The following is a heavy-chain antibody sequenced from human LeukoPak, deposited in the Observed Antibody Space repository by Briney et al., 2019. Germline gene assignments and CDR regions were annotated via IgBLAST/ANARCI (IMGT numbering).Heavy chain of an antibody. V-gene: IGHV4-4*07. CDR3: VRIRVAYIQYYFDY. D-gene: IGHD5-24*01. Sequence: SETLSLTCTVSGVSVDNYYWGWIRQPAGRGLEWIGRVSTTGTPGYNPSLKSRVTMSVDPSKNQFSLKLNSVTAADTAVYYCVRIRVAYIQYYFDYWGQGTLVTVSS. CDR1: GVSVDNYY. J-gene: IGHJ4*02. CDR2: VSTTGTP.